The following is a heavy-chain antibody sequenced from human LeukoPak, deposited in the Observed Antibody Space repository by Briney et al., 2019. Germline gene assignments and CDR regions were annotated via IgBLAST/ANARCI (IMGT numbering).Heavy chain of an antibody. D-gene: IGHD2-15*01. V-gene: IGHV4-59*08. CDR3: ARYTGSDIVVVVAATPGAFDI. CDR2: IYYSGST. CDR1: GGSISSYY. J-gene: IGHJ3*02. Sequence: SETLSLTCTVSGGSISSYYWSWIRQPPGKGLEWIGYIYYSGSTNYNPSLKSRVTISVDTSKNQFSLKLSSVTAADTAVYYCARYTGSDIVVVVAATPGAFDIWGRGTMVTVSS.